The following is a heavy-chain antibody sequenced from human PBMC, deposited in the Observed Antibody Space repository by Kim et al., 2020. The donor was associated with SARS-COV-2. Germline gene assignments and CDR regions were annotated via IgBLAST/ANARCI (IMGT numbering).Heavy chain of an antibody. D-gene: IGHD3-10*01. V-gene: IGHV3-33*01. J-gene: IGHJ4*02. CDR3: ARGYMVRGHFDY. CDR2: IWYDGSNK. CDR1: GFTFSSYG. Sequence: GGSLRLSCAASGFTFSSYGMHWVRQAPGKGLEWVAVIWYDGSNKYYADSVKGRFTISRDNSKNTLYLQMNSLRAEDTAVYYCARGYMVRGHFDYWGQGTLVTVSS.